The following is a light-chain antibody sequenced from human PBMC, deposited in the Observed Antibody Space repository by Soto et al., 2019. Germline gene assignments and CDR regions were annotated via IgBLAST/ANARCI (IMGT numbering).Light chain of an antibody. Sequence: QSALTQPASVSGSPGQSITISCTGTDSDVGGYNYVSWYQHHPGNAPKVMIYNVSYRPSGVSNRFSGSKSGNTASLTISGLQAEDEADYYCSSYTTNGVGVFSGGTKLTVL. CDR3: SSYTTNGVGV. CDR2: NVS. V-gene: IGLV2-14*03. J-gene: IGLJ2*01. CDR1: DSDVGGYNY.